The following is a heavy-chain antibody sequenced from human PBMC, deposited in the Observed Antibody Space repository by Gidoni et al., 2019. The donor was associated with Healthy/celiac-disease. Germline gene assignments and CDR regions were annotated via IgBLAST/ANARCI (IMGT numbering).Heavy chain of an antibody. CDR2: IYYSGST. CDR3: ARGHGYMDPEYYFDY. CDR1: GGSISSGGYY. V-gene: IGHV4-31*03. D-gene: IGHD5-12*01. Sequence: QVQLQESGPGLVKPSQTLSLTCTVSGGSISSGGYYWSWIRQHPGKGLEWIGYIYYSGSTYYNPSLKSRVTISVDTSKNQFSLKLSCVTAADTAVYYCARGHGYMDPEYYFDYWGQGTLVTVSS. J-gene: IGHJ4*02.